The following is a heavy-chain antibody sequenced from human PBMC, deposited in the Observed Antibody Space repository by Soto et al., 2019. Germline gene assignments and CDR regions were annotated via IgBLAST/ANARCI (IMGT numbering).Heavy chain of an antibody. D-gene: IGHD3-10*01. CDR1: GGSVSSGSYY. CDR3: ARDDWRYYYGSGSHPYGMDV. V-gene: IGHV4-61*01. Sequence: PSETLSLTCTVSGGSVSSGSYYWSWIRQPPGKGLEWIGYIYYSGSTNYNPSLKSRVTISVDTSKNQFSLKLSSVTAADTAVYYCARDDWRYYYGSGSHPYGMDVWGQGTTVTVSS. CDR2: IYYSGST. J-gene: IGHJ6*02.